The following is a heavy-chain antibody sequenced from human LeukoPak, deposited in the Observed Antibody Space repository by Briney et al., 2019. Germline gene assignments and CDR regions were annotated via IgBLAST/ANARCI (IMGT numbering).Heavy chain of an antibody. D-gene: IGHD3-10*01. V-gene: IGHV3-7*01. Sequence: GGSLRLSCAASGFIFSNYWMTWVRQAPGKGLEWVGNIKQGGSEQYYGDSVKGRFTISRDNAKNSLYLQMNTLRGEDTAVYYCARDASGTGGHDHWGQGTLVTVSS. CDR3: ARDASGTGGHDH. CDR2: IKQGGSEQ. CDR1: GFIFSNYW. J-gene: IGHJ4*02.